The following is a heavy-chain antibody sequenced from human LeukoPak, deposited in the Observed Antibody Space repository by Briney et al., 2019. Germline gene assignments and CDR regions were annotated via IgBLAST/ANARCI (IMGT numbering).Heavy chain of an antibody. D-gene: IGHD6-13*01. CDR1: GYTFTSYD. Sequence: ASVKVSCKASGYTFTSYDINWVRQATGQGLEWMGWMNPNSGNTGYAQKFQGRVTITRNTSISTAYMELSSLRSEDTAVYYCARGPYSSSWSMNFHYYYMDVWGKGTTVTVSS. CDR3: ARGPYSSSWSMNFHYYYMDV. J-gene: IGHJ6*03. V-gene: IGHV1-8*03. CDR2: MNPNSGNT.